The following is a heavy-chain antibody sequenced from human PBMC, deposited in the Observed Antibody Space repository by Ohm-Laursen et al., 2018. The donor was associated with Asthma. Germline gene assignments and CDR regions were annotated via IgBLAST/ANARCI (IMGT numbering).Heavy chain of an antibody. CDR1: GGSISSGGSS. CDR3: ATSPRRTATFDY. D-gene: IGHD2-15*01. Sequence: SQTLSLTCAVSGGSISSGGSSWSWIRQPPGKGLEWIGYIYYSGSTNYNPSLKSRVTISVDTSKNQFSLKLSSVTAADTAVYYCATSPRRTATFDYWGQGTLVTVSS. J-gene: IGHJ4*02. CDR2: IYYSGST. V-gene: IGHV4-30-4*07.